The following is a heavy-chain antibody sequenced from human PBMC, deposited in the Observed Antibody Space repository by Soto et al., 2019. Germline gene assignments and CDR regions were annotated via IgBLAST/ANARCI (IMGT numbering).Heavy chain of an antibody. Sequence: PGESLKISCKGSGYSFTSYWIGWVRQMPGKGLEWMGIIYPGDSDTRYSPSFQGQVTISADKSISTAYLQWSSLKASDTAMYYCSREARPYYYGMDVWGQGTTVPVSS. CDR1: GYSFTSYW. J-gene: IGHJ6*02. D-gene: IGHD6-6*01. V-gene: IGHV5-51*01. CDR2: IYPGDSDT. CDR3: SREARPYYYGMDV.